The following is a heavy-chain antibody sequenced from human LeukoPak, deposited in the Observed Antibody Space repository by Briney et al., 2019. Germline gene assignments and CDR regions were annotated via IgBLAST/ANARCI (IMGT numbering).Heavy chain of an antibody. CDR2: IIPIFGTA. J-gene: IGHJ6*02. Sequence: ASVKVSCKASGGTFSSYAISWVRQAPGQGLEWMGGIIPIFGTANYAQKFQGRVTITADESTSTAYMELSSLRSEDTAVYYCARDRLGTHYYYYGMDVWGQGTTVTVSS. V-gene: IGHV1-69*13. CDR3: ARDRLGTHYYYYGMDV. CDR1: GGTFSSYA.